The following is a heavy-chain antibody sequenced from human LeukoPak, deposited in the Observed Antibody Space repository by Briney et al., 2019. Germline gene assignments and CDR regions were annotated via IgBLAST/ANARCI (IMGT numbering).Heavy chain of an antibody. V-gene: IGHV4-39*01. CDR3: ARQPEDEFLMPPNDRPYNAFDI. CDR1: GGSISSSSYY. D-gene: IGHD3-3*01. Sequence: SETLSLTCTVSGGSISSSSYYWGWIRQPPGKGLEWIGSIYYSGNTYYNPSLKSRVTISVDTSKNQFSLKLSSVTAADTAVYYRARQPEDEFLMPPNDRPYNAFDIWGQGTMVTVSS. CDR2: IYYSGNT. J-gene: IGHJ3*02.